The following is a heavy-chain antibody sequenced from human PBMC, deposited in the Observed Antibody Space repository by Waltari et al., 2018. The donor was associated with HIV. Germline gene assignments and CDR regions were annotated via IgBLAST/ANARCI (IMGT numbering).Heavy chain of an antibody. D-gene: IGHD2-2*01. V-gene: IGHV1-46*03. CDR1: GYTFTSYY. CDR2: INPSGGST. Sequence: QVQLVQSGAEVKKPGASVKVSCKASGYTFTSYYMHWVRQAPGQGLEWMGIINPSGGSTSYAQKFQGRVTMTRDTSTSTVYMELSSLRSEDTAVYYCARVYGVVVPAAHDAFDIWGQGTMVTVSS. CDR3: ARVYGVVVPAAHDAFDI. J-gene: IGHJ3*02.